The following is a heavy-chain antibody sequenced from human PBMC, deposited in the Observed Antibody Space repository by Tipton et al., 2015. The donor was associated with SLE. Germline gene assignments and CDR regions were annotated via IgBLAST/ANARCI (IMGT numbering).Heavy chain of an antibody. J-gene: IGHJ4*02. CDR1: DFIFIEHS. Sequence: VQLVQSGGGLANPGGSLRLSCVGTDFIFIEHSMSWVRQAPGKGLEWLSSISRTGTYIYYRDSVKGRFTTSRDNDKNSLYLQMDSLRAEDKAVYYCTRGGADFWGRGILVTVSS. V-gene: IGHV3-21*01. CDR3: TRGGADF. CDR2: ISRTGTYI.